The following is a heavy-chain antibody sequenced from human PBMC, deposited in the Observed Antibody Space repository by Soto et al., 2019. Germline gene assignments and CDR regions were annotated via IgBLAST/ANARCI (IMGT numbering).Heavy chain of an antibody. D-gene: IGHD2-15*01. CDR2: IRSKAYGGTT. V-gene: IGHV3-49*03. J-gene: IGHJ4*02. CDR1: GFTFGDYA. CDR3: TRDERYCSGGSCYVLDY. Sequence: PGGSLRLSCTASGFTFGDYAMSWFRQAPGKGLEWVGFIRSKAYGGTTEYAASVKGRFTISRDDSKSIAYLQMNSLKTEDTAVYYCTRDERYCSGGSCYVLDYWGQGTLVTVSS.